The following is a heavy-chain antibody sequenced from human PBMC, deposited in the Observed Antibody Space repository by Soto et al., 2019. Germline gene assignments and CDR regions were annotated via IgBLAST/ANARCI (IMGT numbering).Heavy chain of an antibody. Sequence: SETLSLTCTVSGGSISSYYWSWIRQPPGKGLEWIGYIYYSGSTNYNPSLKSRVTISVDTSKNQFPLKLSSVTAADTAVYYCAREGRDGSSWYRNNWFDPWGQGTLVTVSS. CDR1: GGSISSYY. CDR2: IYYSGST. CDR3: AREGRDGSSWYRNNWFDP. V-gene: IGHV4-59*01. J-gene: IGHJ5*02. D-gene: IGHD6-13*01.